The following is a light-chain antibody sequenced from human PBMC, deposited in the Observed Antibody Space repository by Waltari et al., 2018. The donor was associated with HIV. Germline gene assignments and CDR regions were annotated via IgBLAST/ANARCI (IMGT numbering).Light chain of an antibody. Sequence: QSALTQPASVSGSPGLSITISCTGTSSDVGGYNYVSWYQQHPGKAPKLMIYEVSNRPSGVSNRFSGSKSGNTASLTISGLQAEDEADYYCSSYTSSSTSHVFGTGTKVTVL. V-gene: IGLV2-14*01. J-gene: IGLJ1*01. CDR2: EVS. CDR1: SSDVGGYNY. CDR3: SSYTSSSTSHV.